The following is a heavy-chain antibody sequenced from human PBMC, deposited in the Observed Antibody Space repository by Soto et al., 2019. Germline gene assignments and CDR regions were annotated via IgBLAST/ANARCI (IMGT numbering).Heavy chain of an antibody. CDR2: ISAGGDSA. CDR1: GFSFSSCG. V-gene: IGHV3-23*01. D-gene: IGHD1-26*01. J-gene: IGHJ4*02. Sequence: EVQLLESGGGLGQPGGSLRLSCAVSGFSFSSCGMSWVRQAPGKGLEWVSGISAGGDSADYADSVKGRFTISRDNSKNTLYLQMNSLGAEDTDMYYCAYSGGYYPRAYYFDYWGQGTLVTVSS. CDR3: AYSGGYYPRAYYFDY.